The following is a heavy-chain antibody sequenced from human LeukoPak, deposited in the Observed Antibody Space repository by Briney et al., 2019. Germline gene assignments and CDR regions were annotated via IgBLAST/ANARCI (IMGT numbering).Heavy chain of an antibody. D-gene: IGHD3-9*01. V-gene: IGHV3-7*01. J-gene: IGHJ4*02. CDR1: GFTFSSFW. CDR2: IKQDGSEK. CDR3: ARDYPLDWLYDN. Sequence: GGSLRLSCAASGFTFSSFWMSWVRQAPGKGLEWVANIKQDGSEKYYVDSVKGRSTISRDNAKSSLYLQMNSLRAEDTAVYYCARDYPLDWLYDNWGQGTLVTVSS.